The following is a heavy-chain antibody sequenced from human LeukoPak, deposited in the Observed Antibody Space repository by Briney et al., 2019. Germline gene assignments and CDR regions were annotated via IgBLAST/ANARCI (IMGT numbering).Heavy chain of an antibody. CDR1: GFTFNSYG. D-gene: IGHD5-24*01. CDR2: ISQDGKNE. V-gene: IGHV3-30*03. Sequence: GGSLRLSCEASGFTFNSYGMHWVRQAPGKGLEWMAAISQDGKNEYSGDPVKGRFSISRDNSKNTLYLQMSSLRAEDTAVYYCARGSAGYKDYYYYYDMDVWGQGTTVTVSS. CDR3: ARGSAGYKDYYYYYDMDV. J-gene: IGHJ6*02.